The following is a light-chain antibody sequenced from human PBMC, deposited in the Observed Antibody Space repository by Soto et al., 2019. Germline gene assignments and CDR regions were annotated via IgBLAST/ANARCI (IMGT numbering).Light chain of an antibody. J-gene: IGKJ5*01. Sequence: DIQMTQSPSSLSASVGDRVTITCRASQGISNYLAWYQQKPGKVPKLLIYAASTLQSGVPSRFSGSGSETDFTLTISSLQPEDVATYYCQKYNSALFTFGQGTRLEIK. V-gene: IGKV1-27*01. CDR1: QGISNY. CDR2: AAS. CDR3: QKYNSALFT.